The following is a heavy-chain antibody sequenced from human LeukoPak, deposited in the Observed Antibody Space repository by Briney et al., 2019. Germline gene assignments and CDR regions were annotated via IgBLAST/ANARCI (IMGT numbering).Heavy chain of an antibody. D-gene: IGHD3-22*01. CDR2: VSSSGSTI. Sequence: PGGSLRLSCAASGFTFSDYYMSWIRQAPGKGLEWISYVSSSGSTIYYADSVKGRFTISRDNSKNSLYLQMNSLRAEDTAVYYCARDVRYYYDSSGLYGMDVWGQGTTVTVSS. CDR3: ARDVRYYYDSSGLYGMDV. CDR1: GFTFSDYY. V-gene: IGHV3-11*01. J-gene: IGHJ6*02.